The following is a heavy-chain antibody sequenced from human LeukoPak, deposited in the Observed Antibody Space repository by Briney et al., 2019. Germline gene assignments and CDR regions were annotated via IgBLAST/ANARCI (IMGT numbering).Heavy chain of an antibody. V-gene: IGHV2-26*01. CDR1: GFSLSNARMG. CDR2: IFSNDEK. J-gene: IGHJ4*02. CDR3: ARIQRLVLRGLHFDY. Sequence: ESGPTLVNHTETLTLTCTVSGFSLSNARMGVSWIRQPPGKALEWLAHIFSNDEKSYNTSLKSRLTISKDTSKSQVVLTMTNMDPVDTATYYCARIQRLVLRGLHFDYWGQGTLVTVSS. D-gene: IGHD4/OR15-4a*01.